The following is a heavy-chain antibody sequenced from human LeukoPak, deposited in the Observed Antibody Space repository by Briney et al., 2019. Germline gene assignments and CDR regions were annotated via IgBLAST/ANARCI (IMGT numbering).Heavy chain of an antibody. Sequence: SETLSLTCTVSGGSISSYYWSWIRQPPGKGLEWIGYIYYSGSTNYNPSLKSRVTISVDTSKNQFSLKLSSVTAAGTAVYYCARALRLVGFDYWGQGTLVTVSS. CDR2: IYYSGST. CDR1: GGSISSYY. J-gene: IGHJ4*02. V-gene: IGHV4-59*01. D-gene: IGHD3-9*01. CDR3: ARALRLVGFDY.